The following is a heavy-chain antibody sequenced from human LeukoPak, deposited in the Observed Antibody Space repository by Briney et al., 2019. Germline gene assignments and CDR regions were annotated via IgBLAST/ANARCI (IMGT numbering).Heavy chain of an antibody. J-gene: IGHJ4*02. CDR1: GLTFSSYC. CDR2: ISGSRSYI. Sequence: GGSLRLSCAASGLTFSSYCMNWVRQAPRKGLEWLSSISGSRSYIFYADLVEGRFSISRDHAKNSLYLQRRSLRAEDTAIYYCARDQPPDHWGQGTLVTVSS. CDR3: ARDQPPDH. V-gene: IGHV3-21*01. D-gene: IGHD1-14*01.